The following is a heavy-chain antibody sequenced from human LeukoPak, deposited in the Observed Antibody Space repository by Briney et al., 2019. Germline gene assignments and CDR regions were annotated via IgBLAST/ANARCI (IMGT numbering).Heavy chain of an antibody. V-gene: IGHV4-30-2*01. J-gene: IGHJ4*02. CDR1: GGSISSSGYY. Sequence: PSETLSLTCTVSGGSISSSGYYWTWIRQPPGKGLEWIGYIYHTGNTYYNPSLKSRVTISVDRSKNQFSLNLSSVTAADTAVYYCASSLGYCSTSCYTRSNYWGQGTLVTVSS. CDR3: ASSLGYCSTSCYTRSNY. CDR2: IYHTGNT. D-gene: IGHD2-2*02.